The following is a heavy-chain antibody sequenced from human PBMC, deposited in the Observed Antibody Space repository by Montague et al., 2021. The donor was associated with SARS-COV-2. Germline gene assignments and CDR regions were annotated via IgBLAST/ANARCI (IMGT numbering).Heavy chain of an antibody. J-gene: IGHJ5*02. Sequence: SETLSLTCTVSGDSTSCPNCYWGWIRQAPGKGLDWIGTIYNSGTTYYXXXLKSRLTISIDTSKNQFSLKLTSVTAADTAVYYCARHRNYGDHSLDNWFHPWSQGTLVTVSS. D-gene: IGHD4-17*01. CDR1: GDSTSCPNCY. V-gene: IGHV4-39*01. CDR2: IYNSGTT. CDR3: ARHRNYGDHSLDNWFHP.